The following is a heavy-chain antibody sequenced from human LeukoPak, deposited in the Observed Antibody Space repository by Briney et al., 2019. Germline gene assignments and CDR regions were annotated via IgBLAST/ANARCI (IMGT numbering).Heavy chain of an antibody. CDR3: ARAGPGSGGFLFDY. V-gene: IGHV3-21*01. D-gene: IGHD3-10*01. J-gene: IGHJ4*02. Sequence: GGSLRLSCVASGFSFNNDTMNWVRQAPGKGPEWVSSISRRSTYTYYADSVHGRFTISRDNAKNSLYLQMNSLRAEDTAVYYCARAGPGSGGFLFDYWGQGTLVTVSS. CDR1: GFSFNNDT. CDR2: ISRRSTYT.